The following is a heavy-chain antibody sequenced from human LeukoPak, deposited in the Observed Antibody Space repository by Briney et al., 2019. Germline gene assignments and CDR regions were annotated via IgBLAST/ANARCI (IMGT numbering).Heavy chain of an antibody. Sequence: PGGSLRLSCAASGFIFTNFAIHWVRQAPGKGLEWVSIVSFDGTNNFYADSVKGRFTVSRDNSKNTVYLQMDSLRPEDTAIYFCARDRNVVGADFDFWGQESLVTVSS. D-gene: IGHD2-21*01. CDR3: ARDRNVVGADFDF. V-gene: IGHV3-30*04. J-gene: IGHJ4*02. CDR2: VSFDGTNN. CDR1: GFIFTNFA.